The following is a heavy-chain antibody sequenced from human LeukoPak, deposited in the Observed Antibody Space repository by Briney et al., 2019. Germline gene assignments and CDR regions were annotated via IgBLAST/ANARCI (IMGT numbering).Heavy chain of an antibody. CDR3: ARESPMTTNYAADV. J-gene: IGHJ3*01. Sequence: GASVKVSCKASGYTFTNYYMHWVRQAPGLGLEWMGWINPNSGSTKYAQKFQARVTMTRATSITTAYLDLSRLTSDDTALYYCARESPMTTNYAADVWGQGTMVTVSS. CDR1: GYTFTNYY. CDR2: INPNSGST. D-gene: IGHD2-8*01. V-gene: IGHV1-2*02.